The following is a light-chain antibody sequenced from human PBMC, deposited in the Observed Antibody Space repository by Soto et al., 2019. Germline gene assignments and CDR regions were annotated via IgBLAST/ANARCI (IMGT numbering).Light chain of an antibody. Sequence: EIVLTQSPDTLSLSPGERATLSCRASQSVTSSYLALYQQRPGQAPRLLIYDASSKATGIPARFSGSGSGTDFTLTISRLEPEDFAVYFCQQYGSSPRLTFGGGTKVEIK. CDR1: QSVTSSY. CDR2: DAS. V-gene: IGKV3-20*01. J-gene: IGKJ4*01. CDR3: QQYGSSPRLT.